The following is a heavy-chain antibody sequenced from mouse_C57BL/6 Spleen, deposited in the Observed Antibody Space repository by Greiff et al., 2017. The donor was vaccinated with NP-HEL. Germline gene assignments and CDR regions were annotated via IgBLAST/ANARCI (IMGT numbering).Heavy chain of an antibody. CDR1: GYTFTSYW. CDR3: TRHPHYYGSTYYFDY. CDR2: IYPGNSDT. J-gene: IGHJ2*01. V-gene: IGHV1-5*01. D-gene: IGHD1-1*01. Sequence: VQLQQSGTVLARPGASVKMSCKTSGYTFTSYWMHWVKQRPGQGLEWIGAIYPGNSDTSYNQKFKGKAKLTAVTSASTAYMELSSLTNEDSAVYYCTRHPHYYGSTYYFDYWGQGTTLTVSS.